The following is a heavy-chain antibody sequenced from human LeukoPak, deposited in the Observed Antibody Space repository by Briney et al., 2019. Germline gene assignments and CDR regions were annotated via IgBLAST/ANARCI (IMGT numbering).Heavy chain of an antibody. V-gene: IGHV4-4*07. J-gene: IGHJ6*03. CDR3: ARDHILYYYMDV. D-gene: IGHD1-26*01. CDR2: IYTSGST. CDR1: GFTFSSYW. Sequence: PGGSLRLSCAASGFTFSSYWMSWVRQAPGKGLEWIGRIYTSGSTNYNPSLKSRVTMSVDTSKNQFSLKLSSVTAADTAVYYCARDHILYYYMDVWGKGTTVTISS.